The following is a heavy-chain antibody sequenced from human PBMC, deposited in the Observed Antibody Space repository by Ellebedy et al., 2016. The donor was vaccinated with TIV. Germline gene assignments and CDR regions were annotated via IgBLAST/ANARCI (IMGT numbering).Heavy chain of an antibody. V-gene: IGHV3-23*01. J-gene: IGHJ4*02. CDR2: ISNGGDTT. Sequence: PGGSLRLSCAASGFTFGCCAMSWVRQAPGKGLEWVSVISNGGDTTYADSVKGRFTISRDNSKNTLYLQMNSLRADDTAVYYCAKDMKHLQANAKDYWGQGTLVTVSS. CDR3: AKDMKHLQANAKDY. D-gene: IGHD4-11*01. CDR1: GFTFGCCA.